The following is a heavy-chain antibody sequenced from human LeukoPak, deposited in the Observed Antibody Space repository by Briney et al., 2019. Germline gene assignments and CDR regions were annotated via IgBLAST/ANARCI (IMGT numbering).Heavy chain of an antibody. CDR2: IYYSGST. CDR3: ARTWGAVAGTDY. Sequence: PSETLSLTCTVSGGSVSSGSYYWSWIRQPPGKGLEWLGYIYYSGSTNYNPSLKSRVTISVDTSKNQFSLKLSSVTAADTAVYYCARTWGAVAGTDYWGQGTLVTVSS. J-gene: IGHJ4*02. V-gene: IGHV4-61*01. D-gene: IGHD6-19*01. CDR1: GGSVSSGSYY.